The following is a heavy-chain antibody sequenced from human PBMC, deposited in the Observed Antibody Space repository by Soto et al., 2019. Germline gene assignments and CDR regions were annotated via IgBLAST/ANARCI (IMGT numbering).Heavy chain of an antibody. CDR1: GFTFSTYG. CDR3: ARYCSGGSCSPTFYYYGMDA. CDR2: ISSSSSSI. J-gene: IGHJ6*02. D-gene: IGHD2-15*01. V-gene: IGHV3-48*02. Sequence: PGGSLRLSCAVSGFTFSTYGMNWVRQAPGKGLEWVSYISSSSSSIYYADSVKGRFTISRDNARSSLYLQMNSLRDEDTAVYYCARYCSGGSCSPTFYYYGMDAWGQGTTVTVSS.